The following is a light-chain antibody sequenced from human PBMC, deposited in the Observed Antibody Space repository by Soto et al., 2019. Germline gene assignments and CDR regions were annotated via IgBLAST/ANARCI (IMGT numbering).Light chain of an antibody. J-gene: IGKJ4*01. V-gene: IGKV2-30*01. CDR3: SQGTHGLT. CDR1: QSLVYSDGNTY. Sequence: DVVMTQSPLSLPVTLGQPASISCRSSQSLVYSDGNTYLNWFQQRPGQSPRRLIYKVSNGDSGVPGTFSGSGSGADFTLKISRVGAEDVGVYYCSQGTHGLTFGGGTEVEIK. CDR2: KVS.